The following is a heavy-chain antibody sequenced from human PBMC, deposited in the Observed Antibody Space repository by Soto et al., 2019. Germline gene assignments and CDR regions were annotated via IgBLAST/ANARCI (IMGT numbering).Heavy chain of an antibody. Sequence: EVRLEEAGGGFVQPGGSLRVSCSGSGFIFSSFWMHWVRQGPGKGLEWVSRINGDGASLAYAESVKGRFSISRDNVKNTLHLQINSLGVDDTAVYFCAREGSLGLDVWGRRRTVTAYS. CDR1: GFIFSSFW. D-gene: IGHD3-10*01. CDR2: INGDGASL. V-gene: IGHV3-74*03. CDR3: AREGSLGLDV. J-gene: IGHJ6*01.